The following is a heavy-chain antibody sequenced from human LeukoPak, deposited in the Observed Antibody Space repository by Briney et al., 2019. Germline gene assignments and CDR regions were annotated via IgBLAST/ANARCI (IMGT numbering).Heavy chain of an antibody. CDR3: AADSSSWYGLGY. D-gene: IGHD6-13*01. V-gene: IGHV4-59*12. CDR2: IYYSGST. CDR1: GGSFSSYY. J-gene: IGHJ4*02. Sequence: SETLSFTCTVSGGSFSSYYWSWIRQPPGKGLEWIGYIYYSGSTNYNPSHKSRVTISLDTSKNQFSLKLSSVTAADTAVYYCAADSSSWYGLGYWGQGTLVTVSS.